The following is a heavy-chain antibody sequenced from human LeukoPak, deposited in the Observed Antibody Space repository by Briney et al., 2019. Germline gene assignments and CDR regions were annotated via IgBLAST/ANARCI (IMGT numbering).Heavy chain of an antibody. D-gene: IGHD6-13*01. CDR2: ISAYNGNT. CDR1: GYTFTSYG. V-gene: IGHV1-18*01. Sequence: ASVKVSCKASGYTFTSYGISWVRQAPGQGLEWMGWISAYNGNTNYAQKLQGRVTMTTDTSTSTAYMELSRLRSDDTAVYYCARGFSSWYLSPYYLEYCGQGTPVTVSS. J-gene: IGHJ4*02. CDR3: ARGFSSWYLSPYYLEY.